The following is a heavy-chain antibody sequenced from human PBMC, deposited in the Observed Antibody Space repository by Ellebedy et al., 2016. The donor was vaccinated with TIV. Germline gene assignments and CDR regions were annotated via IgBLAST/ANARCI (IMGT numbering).Heavy chain of an antibody. J-gene: IGHJ5*02. CDR1: DGSISSYY. Sequence: MPSETLSLTCTVSDGSISSYYWSWIRQPPGKGLEWIGYIYYSGSTNYNPSLKSRVTISVDTSKNQFSLKLSSVTAADTAVYYCARADGWFDPWGQGTLVTVSS. CDR3: ARADGWFDP. CDR2: IYYSGST. D-gene: IGHD5-24*01. V-gene: IGHV4-59*01.